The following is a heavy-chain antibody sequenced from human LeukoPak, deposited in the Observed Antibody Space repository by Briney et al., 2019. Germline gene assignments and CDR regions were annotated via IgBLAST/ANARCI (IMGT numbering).Heavy chain of an antibody. CDR3: ARRIEADY. CDR2: ISNGGEST. Sequence: GGSLRLSCAASGFTFSSYAMSWVRQAPGKGLAWVSTISNGGESTNYADSVKGRFTISRDNSKNTLFLQMNSLRAEDTALYYCARRIEADYWGQGTLVTVSS. J-gene: IGHJ4*02. V-gene: IGHV3-23*01. CDR1: GFTFSSYA.